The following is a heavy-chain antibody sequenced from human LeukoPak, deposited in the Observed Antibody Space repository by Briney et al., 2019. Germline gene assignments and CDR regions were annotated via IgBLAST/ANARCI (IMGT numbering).Heavy chain of an antibody. CDR3: AKQGPTVVTHFDS. Sequence: SETLFLTCAVSGYSISSGYYWGWIRQPPGKGLDWIASMYHSGSTYYNPSLKSRVTISVDTSKNQSSLRLSSVTAADTAVYYCAKQGPTVVTHFDSWGQGTLVTVSS. V-gene: IGHV4-38-2*01. CDR2: MYHSGST. J-gene: IGHJ4*02. D-gene: IGHD4-23*01. CDR1: GYSISSGYY.